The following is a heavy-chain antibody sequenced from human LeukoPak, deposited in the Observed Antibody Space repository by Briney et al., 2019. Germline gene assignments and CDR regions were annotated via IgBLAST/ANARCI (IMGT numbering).Heavy chain of an antibody. J-gene: IGHJ6*02. CDR1: GYSFTSYW. CDR2: IYPGDSDT. D-gene: IGHD3/OR15-3a*01. Sequence: GESLKISCKGSGYSFTSYWIGWVRQMPGKGLKWMGIIYPGDSDTRYSPSFQGQVTISADKSISTAYLQWSSLKASDTAMYYCATGTGYPDLGYYYYGMDVWGQGTTVTVSS. CDR3: ATGTGYPDLGYYYYGMDV. V-gene: IGHV5-51*01.